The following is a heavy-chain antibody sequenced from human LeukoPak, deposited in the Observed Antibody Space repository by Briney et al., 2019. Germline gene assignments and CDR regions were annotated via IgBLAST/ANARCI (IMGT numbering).Heavy chain of an antibody. V-gene: IGHV3-23*01. D-gene: IGHD3-9*01. Sequence: GGSLRLSCAASGFTFSSDAMTWVRQAPGKGLEWVSGISASGGGTYYADPVKGRFTVSRDNSKNTLYLQMNNLRAEDTAVYYCVKDFSANWLKWGHGALVTVSS. J-gene: IGHJ4*01. CDR1: GFTFSSDA. CDR3: VKDFSANWLK. CDR2: ISASGGGT.